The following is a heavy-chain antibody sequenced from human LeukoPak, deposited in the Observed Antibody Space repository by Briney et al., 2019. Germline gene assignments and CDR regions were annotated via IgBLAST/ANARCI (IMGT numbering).Heavy chain of an antibody. CDR2: VYSGGNT. CDR3: VRDNAYTFDY. Sequence: GGSLRLSCAASGFAVNTNYMNWVRQAPGKGLEWVSIVYSGGNTYYADSVKGRFTISRDNAKSTLYLQMNSLRAEDTAIYYCVRDNAYTFDYWGHGTLVTVSS. D-gene: IGHD5-24*01. J-gene: IGHJ4*01. CDR1: GFAVNTNY. V-gene: IGHV3-53*01.